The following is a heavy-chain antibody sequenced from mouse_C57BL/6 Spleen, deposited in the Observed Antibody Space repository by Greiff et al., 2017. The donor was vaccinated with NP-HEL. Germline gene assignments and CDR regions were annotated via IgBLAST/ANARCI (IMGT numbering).Heavy chain of an antibody. J-gene: IGHJ3*01. V-gene: IGHV1-26*01. Sequence: VQLQQSGPELVKPGASVKISCKASGYTFTDYYMNWVKQSHGKSLEWIGDINPNNGGTSYNQKFKGKATLTVDKSSSTAYMELRSLTSEDSAVYYCARRCDYGYEVGFAYWGQGTLVTVSA. D-gene: IGHD2-2*01. CDR1: GYTFTDYY. CDR3: ARRCDYGYEVGFAY. CDR2: INPNNGGT.